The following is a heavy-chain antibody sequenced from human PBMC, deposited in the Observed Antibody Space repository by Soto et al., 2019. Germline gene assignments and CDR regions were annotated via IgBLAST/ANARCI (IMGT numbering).Heavy chain of an antibody. D-gene: IGHD2-2*01. CDR3: AVGYCSSTSCYAPRLYYYGMDV. V-gene: IGHV3-23*01. J-gene: IGHJ6*02. CDR1: GFTFSSYT. Sequence: GGSLRLSCAASGFTFSSYTMSWVRQAPGKGLEWVSTISGSGSSTYSADSVKGRFTISRDNSKNTLYLQMNSLRVEDTAIYYCAVGYCSSTSCYAPRLYYYGMDVWGQGTTVTVSS. CDR2: ISGSGSST.